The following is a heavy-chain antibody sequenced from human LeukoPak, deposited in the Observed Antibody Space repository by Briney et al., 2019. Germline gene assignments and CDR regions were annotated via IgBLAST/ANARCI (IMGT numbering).Heavy chain of an antibody. Sequence: PSETLSLTCAVYGGSFSGYYWSWIRQPPGKGLEWIGEINHSGSTNYNPSLKSRVTISVDTSKNQFSLKLSSVTAADTAVYYCARTRAGYSSGWYYPFDIWGQGTMVTVSS. V-gene: IGHV4-34*01. CDR3: ARTRAGYSSGWYYPFDI. D-gene: IGHD6-19*01. J-gene: IGHJ3*02. CDR2: INHSGST. CDR1: GGSFSGYY.